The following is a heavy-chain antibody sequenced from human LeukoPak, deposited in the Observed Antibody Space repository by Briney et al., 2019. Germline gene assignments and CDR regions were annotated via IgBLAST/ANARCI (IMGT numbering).Heavy chain of an antibody. CDR1: GCTFSSYA. D-gene: IGHD2-2*01. CDR3: AKNSSTRYTYWYFDL. CDR2: IIPMFGTT. J-gene: IGHJ2*01. Sequence: ASVKVCCTASGCTFSSYAINWLRQAPAQGLDWMGAIIPMFGTTNYAQKFQGRVTITADESKSTAYLELNSLRSEDKAVYYCAKNSSTRYTYWYFDLWGRGTLVTVSS. V-gene: IGHV1-69*13.